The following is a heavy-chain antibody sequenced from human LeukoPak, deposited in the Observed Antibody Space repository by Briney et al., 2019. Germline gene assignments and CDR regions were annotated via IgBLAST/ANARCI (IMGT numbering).Heavy chain of an antibody. Sequence: GGSLRLSCAASGFTFSDYYMSWIRQAPGKGLEWVAVISYDGSNKYYADSVKGRFTISRDNSKNTLYLQMNSLRAEDTAVYYCARVLPGGAAAGTGVDYWGQGTLVTVSS. D-gene: IGHD6-13*01. V-gene: IGHV3-30-3*01. CDR2: ISYDGSNK. CDR1: GFTFSDYY. CDR3: ARVLPGGAAAGTGVDY. J-gene: IGHJ4*02.